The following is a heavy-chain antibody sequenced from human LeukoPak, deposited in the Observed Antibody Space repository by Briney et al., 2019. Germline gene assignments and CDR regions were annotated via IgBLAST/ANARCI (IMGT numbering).Heavy chain of an antibody. V-gene: IGHV3-23*01. CDR2: ISGDGGST. D-gene: IGHD6-6*01. CDR3: ATTYRTSSGTFDI. J-gene: IGHJ3*02. CDR1: GFT. Sequence: GGSLRLSCAASGFTMSWVRQSPGKGLEWVSTISGDGGSTYYADSMKGRFTISRDNSKNTVYLQMNRLRAEDTAVYYCATTYRTSSGTFDIWGQGTMVTVSS.